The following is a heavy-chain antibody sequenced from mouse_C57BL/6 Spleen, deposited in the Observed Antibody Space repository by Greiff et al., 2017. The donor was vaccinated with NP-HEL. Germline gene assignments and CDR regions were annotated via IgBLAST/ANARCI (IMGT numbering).Heavy chain of an antibody. Sequence: EVKLMESGGGLVKPGGSLKLSCAASGFTFSDYGMHWVRQAPEKGLEWVAYISSGSSTIYYADTVKGRFTISRDNAKNTLFLQMTSLRSEDTAMYYCARPAGGTKAMDYWGQGTSVTVSS. D-gene: IGHD4-1*01. CDR1: GFTFSDYG. CDR3: ARPAGGTKAMDY. CDR2: ISSGSSTI. J-gene: IGHJ4*01. V-gene: IGHV5-17*01.